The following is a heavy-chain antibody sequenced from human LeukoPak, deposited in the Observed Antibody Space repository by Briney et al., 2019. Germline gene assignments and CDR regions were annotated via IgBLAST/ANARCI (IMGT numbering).Heavy chain of an antibody. D-gene: IGHD2-2*01. CDR2: ISGSGGST. CDR3: AKGSPAANFREPFDP. Sequence: GGSLRLSCAASGFTFSSYAMSWVRQAPGKGLEWVSAISGSGGSTYYADSVKGRFTISRDNSKNTLYLQMSSLRAEDTAVYYCAKGSPAANFREPFDPWGQGTLVTVSS. J-gene: IGHJ5*02. CDR1: GFTFSSYA. V-gene: IGHV3-23*01.